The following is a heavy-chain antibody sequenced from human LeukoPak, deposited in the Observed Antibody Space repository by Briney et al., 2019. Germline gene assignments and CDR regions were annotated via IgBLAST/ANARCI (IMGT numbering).Heavy chain of an antibody. CDR2: ISAYNGNT. CDR1: GYTFTSYG. Sequence: ASVKVSCKASGYTFTSYGISWVRQAPGQGLEWVGWISAYNGNTNYAQKLQGRVTMTTDTSTSTAYMELRSLRSDDTAVYYCARAFNDILTGYYNGDYWGQGTLVTVSS. D-gene: IGHD3-9*01. J-gene: IGHJ4*02. V-gene: IGHV1-18*01. CDR3: ARAFNDILTGYYNGDY.